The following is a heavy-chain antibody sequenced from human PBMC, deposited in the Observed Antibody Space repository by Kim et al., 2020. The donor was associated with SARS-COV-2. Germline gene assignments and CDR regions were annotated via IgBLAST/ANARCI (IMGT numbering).Heavy chain of an antibody. CDR3: ARHPMVRGVRPLYYFDY. V-gene: IGHV4-39*01. J-gene: IGHJ4*02. Sequence: SETLSLICTVSGGSISSSSYYWGWIRQPPGKGLEWIGSIYYSGSTYYNPSLKSRVTISVDTSKNQFSLKLSSVTAADTAVYYCARHPMVRGVRPLYYFDYWGQGTLVTVSS. D-gene: IGHD3-10*01. CDR2: IYYSGST. CDR1: GGSISSSSYY.